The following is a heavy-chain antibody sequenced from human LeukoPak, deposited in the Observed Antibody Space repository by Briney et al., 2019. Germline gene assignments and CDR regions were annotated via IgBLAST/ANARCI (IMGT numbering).Heavy chain of an antibody. J-gene: IGHJ4*02. CDR2: IYHSGRT. D-gene: IGHD5-18*01. CDR1: GGSFSGYY. Sequence: SETLSLTCAVYGGSFSGYYWSWIRQPPGKGLEWIGSIYHSGRTFYNPSLKSRVTISVDTSKNQFSLKLSSVTAADTAVYYCARVSGYSYGNFDYWGQGTLVTVSS. V-gene: IGHV4-34*01. CDR3: ARVSGYSYGNFDY.